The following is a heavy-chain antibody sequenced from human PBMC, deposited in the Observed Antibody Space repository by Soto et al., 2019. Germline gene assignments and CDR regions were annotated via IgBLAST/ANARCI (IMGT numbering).Heavy chain of an antibody. CDR2: ISAYNGNT. CDR1: GYTFTSDG. D-gene: IGHD5-12*01. J-gene: IGHJ4*02. Sequence: ASVKVSCKASGYTFTSDGISWVRQAPGQGLEWMGWISAYNGNTNYAQKLQGRVTMTTDTSTSTAYMELRSLRSDDTAVYYCARDSEGYSGYKIDYWGQGTLVTVSS. CDR3: ARDSEGYSGYKIDY. V-gene: IGHV1-18*01.